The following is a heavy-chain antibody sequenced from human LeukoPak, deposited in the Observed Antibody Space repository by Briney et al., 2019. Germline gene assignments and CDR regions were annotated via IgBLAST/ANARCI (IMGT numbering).Heavy chain of an antibody. Sequence: SETLSLTCTVSGGSISSGDYYWSWIRQPPGKGLEWIGYIYYSGSTYYNPSLKRRVTISVDTSKNQFSLKLSSVTAADTAVYYCASSYDYGGNYSGTGFDYWGQGTLVTVSS. V-gene: IGHV4-30-4*01. CDR2: IYYSGST. J-gene: IGHJ4*02. CDR1: GGSISSGDYY. CDR3: ASSYDYGGNYSGTGFDY. D-gene: IGHD4-23*01.